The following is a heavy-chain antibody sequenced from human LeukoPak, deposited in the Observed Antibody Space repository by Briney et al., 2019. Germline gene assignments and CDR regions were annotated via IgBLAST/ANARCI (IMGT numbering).Heavy chain of an antibody. CDR3: ARDSDFWSGYYYFDY. CDR2: IYTSGST. V-gene: IGHV4-4*07. D-gene: IGHD3-3*01. CDR1: GGSISSYY. J-gene: IGHJ4*02. Sequence: SETLFLTCTVSGGSISSYYWSWIRQPAGKGLEWIGRIYTSGSTNYNPSLKSRVTMSVDTSKNQFSLKLSSVTAADTAVYYCARDSDFWSGYYYFDYWGQGTLVTVSS.